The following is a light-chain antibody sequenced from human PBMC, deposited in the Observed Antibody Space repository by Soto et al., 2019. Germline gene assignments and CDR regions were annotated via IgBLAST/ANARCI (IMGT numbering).Light chain of an antibody. CDR2: LAGSVTY. J-gene: IGLJ3*02. V-gene: IGLV4-60*03. CDR3: ETWDSVTRV. CDR1: SGHSSYI. Sequence: QPVLTQSSSASASLGSSVRLTCTLSSGHSSYIIAWHQQSPGKAPRYLMILAGSVTYNKGSGVPDRFSGSSSGADRYLTISNVQPEDEADPYCETWDSVTRVFGGGTKLTVL.